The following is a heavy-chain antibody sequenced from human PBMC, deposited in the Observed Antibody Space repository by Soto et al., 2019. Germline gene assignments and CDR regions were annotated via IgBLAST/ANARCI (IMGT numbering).Heavy chain of an antibody. D-gene: IGHD6-13*01. CDR3: AQDGPLPFSQEHLVHNAFDY. Sequence: GGSLRLSCAASGFTFSSYAMSWVRQAPGKGLEWVSAISGSGGSTYYADSVKGRFTITRDNSKNTLYLQMNSLRAEDTAVYYCAQDGPLPFSQEHLVHNAFDYWGQGTLVTVSS. CDR2: ISGSGGST. CDR1: GFTFSSYA. V-gene: IGHV3-23*01. J-gene: IGHJ4*02.